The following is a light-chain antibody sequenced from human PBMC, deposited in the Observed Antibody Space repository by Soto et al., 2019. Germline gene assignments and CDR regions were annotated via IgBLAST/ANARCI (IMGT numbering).Light chain of an antibody. Sequence: EIQMTQSPSSLSATVGDRAAITCRTSQSINTWLAWYQLRPGKPPKVLIYDASSLESGVPSRFRGSGSGTEFTLTISSLQPDDFATYYCQHYKSYPWTFGQGTKVEI. CDR1: QSINTW. V-gene: IGKV1-5*01. CDR2: DAS. J-gene: IGKJ1*01. CDR3: QHYKSYPWT.